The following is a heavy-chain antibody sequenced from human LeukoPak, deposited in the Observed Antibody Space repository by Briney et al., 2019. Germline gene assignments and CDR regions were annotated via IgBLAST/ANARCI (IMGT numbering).Heavy chain of an antibody. CDR3: AREGGYYDSSGYYALDY. V-gene: IGHV3-7*01. D-gene: IGHD3-22*01. CDR2: IKQDGSEK. Sequence: GGSLRLSCAASGFTFSSYWMSWVRQAPGKGLEWVANIKQDGSEKYYVDSVKGRFTISRDNAKNSLYLQMNSLRAEDTAVYYCAREGGYYDSSGYYALDYWGQGTLVTVSS. J-gene: IGHJ4*02. CDR1: GFTFSSYW.